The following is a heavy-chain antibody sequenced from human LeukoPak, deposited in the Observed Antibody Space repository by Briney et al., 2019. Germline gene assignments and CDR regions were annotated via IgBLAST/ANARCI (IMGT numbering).Heavy chain of an antibody. CDR1: GYTFTSYG. Sequence: ASVKVSCKASGYTFTSYGISWVRQAPGQGLEWMGWISAYNGNTNYAQKLQGRVTMTSDTSTSTAYMELRSLRSDDTAVYYCASSNYYDSSGYYPWYNWFDPWGQGTLVTVSS. CDR2: ISAYNGNT. CDR3: ASSNYYDSSGYYPWYNWFDP. J-gene: IGHJ5*02. D-gene: IGHD3-22*01. V-gene: IGHV1-18*01.